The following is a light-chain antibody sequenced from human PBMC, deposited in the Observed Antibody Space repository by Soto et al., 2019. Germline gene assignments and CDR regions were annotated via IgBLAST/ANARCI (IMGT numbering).Light chain of an antibody. J-gene: IGKJ3*01. CDR1: QSVSSY. CDR3: QQRSNWPIT. Sequence: EIVLTQSPATLSLSPGERATLSCRASQSVSSYLAWYQQKPGQAPRLLIYDASNRATGIPVRFSGSGSGTDFTLTISSLEPEDFAVYYCQQRSNWPITFGPGTKVEI. CDR2: DAS. V-gene: IGKV3-11*01.